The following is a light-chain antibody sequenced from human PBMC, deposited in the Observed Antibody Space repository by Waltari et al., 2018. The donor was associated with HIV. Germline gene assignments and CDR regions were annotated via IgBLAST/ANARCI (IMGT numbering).Light chain of an antibody. CDR3: ATWDGSLGGAYV. CDR1: PSNSRSNF. J-gene: IGLJ1*01. V-gene: IGLV1-47*01. Sequence: QSVLTPPHSASGTPGQRVTLSCSGSPSNSRSNFVAWSQQHPGPSPQLLIYRDNRRPSGVPDRFSGSKSGASASLAISGLRSEDEGDYYCATWDGSLGGAYVFGTGTKVTVL. CDR2: RDN.